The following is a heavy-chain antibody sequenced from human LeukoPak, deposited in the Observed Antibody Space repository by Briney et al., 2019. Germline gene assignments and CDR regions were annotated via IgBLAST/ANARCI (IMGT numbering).Heavy chain of an antibody. CDR1: GYSFTSYW. Sequence: GESLKISCQGSGYSFTSYWIGWVRQMPGKGLEWMGIIYPGDSDTRYSPSFQGQVTISADKSISTAYLQWSSLKASDTAMYYCATSYHTINDLFDYWGQGTLVTVSS. CDR2: IYPGDSDT. J-gene: IGHJ4*02. V-gene: IGHV5-51*01. CDR3: ATSYHTINDLFDY. D-gene: IGHD3-10*01.